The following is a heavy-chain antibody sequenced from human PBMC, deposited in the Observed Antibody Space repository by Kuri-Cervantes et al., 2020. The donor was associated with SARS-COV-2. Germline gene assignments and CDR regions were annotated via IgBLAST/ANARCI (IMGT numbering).Heavy chain of an antibody. CDR2: VRGKANNYAT. Sequence: LSLTCEVSGFLFSASAIHWVRQASGKGLEWVGRVRGKANNYATAYAASVKGRFTISRDDSKNMAYLQMNSPKTEDTAVYYCARTEAPVAMINYGQNDAFDFWGQGTMVTVSS. V-gene: IGHV3-73*01. J-gene: IGHJ3*01. D-gene: IGHD5-12*01. CDR1: GFLFSASA. CDR3: ARTEAPVAMINYGQNDAFDF.